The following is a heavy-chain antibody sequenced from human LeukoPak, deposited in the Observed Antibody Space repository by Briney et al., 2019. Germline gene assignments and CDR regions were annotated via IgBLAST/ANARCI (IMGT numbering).Heavy chain of an antibody. Sequence: SETLSLTCTVSGGSISSYYWSWTRQPPGKGLEWIGEINHSGSTNYNPSLKSRVTISVDTSKNQFSLKLSSVTAADTAVYYCARGDGYCSGGSCCPSDWGQGTLVTVSS. CDR3: ARGDGYCSGGSCCPSD. CDR1: GGSISSYY. D-gene: IGHD2-15*01. J-gene: IGHJ4*02. V-gene: IGHV4-34*01. CDR2: INHSGST.